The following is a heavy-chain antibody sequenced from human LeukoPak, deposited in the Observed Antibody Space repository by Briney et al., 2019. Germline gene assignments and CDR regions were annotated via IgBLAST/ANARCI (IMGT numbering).Heavy chain of an antibody. CDR2: ISYDGRNI. CDR1: GFTFNNYG. Sequence: GGSLRLSCAASGFTFNNYGMHWVRQAPGKGLEWVAVISYDGRNIHYPDSVKGRFTISRDISTDTLWLQMDSLRTDDTAVYYCAKGPLRGTAAAIDYWGQGTLVTVSS. V-gene: IGHV3-30*18. D-gene: IGHD2-2*01. CDR3: AKGPLRGTAAAIDY. J-gene: IGHJ4*02.